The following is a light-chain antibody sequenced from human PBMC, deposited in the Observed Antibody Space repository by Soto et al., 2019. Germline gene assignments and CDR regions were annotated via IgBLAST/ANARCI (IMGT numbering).Light chain of an antibody. J-gene: IGKJ5*01. V-gene: IGKV3-15*01. CDR3: QQYNNWPPIT. CDR1: QSVSSN. Sequence: VLKKSPCTLSLSKGETATLSCRASQSVSSNLAWYQQKPGQAPRLLIYGASTRASGIPARFSGSGSGTEFTLTISSLQSEDFAVYYCQQYNNWPPITFGQGRLLE. CDR2: GAS.